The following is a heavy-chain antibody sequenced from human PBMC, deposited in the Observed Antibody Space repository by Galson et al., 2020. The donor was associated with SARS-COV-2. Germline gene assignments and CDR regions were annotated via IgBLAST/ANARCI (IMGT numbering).Heavy chain of an antibody. CDR2: IYYSGTT. D-gene: IGHD3-22*01. V-gene: IGHV4-31*03. CDR1: GASISSGGSY. Sequence: SEPLSLTCTVSGASISSGGSYWSWIRQHPGKGLEWNGYIYYSGTTHYNPSPKSRVTIAVDTSKNQFSLKLSSVTAADTAVYYCARARITMIVVVNEFDYWGQGTLVTVSS. J-gene: IGHJ4*02. CDR3: ARARITMIVVVNEFDY.